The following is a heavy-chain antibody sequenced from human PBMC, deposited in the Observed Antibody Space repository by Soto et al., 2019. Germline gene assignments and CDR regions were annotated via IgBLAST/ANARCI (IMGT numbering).Heavy chain of an antibody. CDR2: INPNSGGT. Sequence: ASVKVSCKASGYTFTGYYMHWVRQAPGQGLEWMGWINPNSGGTNYAQKFQGRVTMTRDTSISTAYMELSRLRSDDTDVYYCARWESDAFGEGPAFDIWGQGTMVTVSS. V-gene: IGHV1-2*02. D-gene: IGHD3-10*01. CDR1: GYTFTGYY. CDR3: ARWESDAFGEGPAFDI. J-gene: IGHJ3*02.